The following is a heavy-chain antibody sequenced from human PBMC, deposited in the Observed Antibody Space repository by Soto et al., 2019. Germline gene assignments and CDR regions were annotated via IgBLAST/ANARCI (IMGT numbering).Heavy chain of an antibody. V-gene: IGHV4-31*03. CDR2: IYYSGST. J-gene: IGHJ6*02. Sequence: PSETLSLTCTVSGGSISSGGYYWSWIRQHPGKGLEWIGYIYYSGSTYYNPSLKSRVTISVDTSKNQFSLKLSSVTAADTAVYYCARDFEPYGMDVWGQGTTVTVSS. CDR1: GGSISSGGYY. CDR3: ARDFEPYGMDV.